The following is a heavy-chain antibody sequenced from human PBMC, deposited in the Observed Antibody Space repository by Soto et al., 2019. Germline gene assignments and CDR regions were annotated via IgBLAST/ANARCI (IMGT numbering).Heavy chain of an antibody. Sequence: GSVKVSSKASGYPFTGYYMHWVRQAPGQGLEWMGWINPNSGGTNYAQKFQGWVTMTRDTSISTAYMELSRLRSDDTAVYYCARGGLIYYFDYWGQGTMVTVSS. CDR1: GYPFTGYY. CDR2: INPNSGGT. CDR3: ARGGLIYYFDY. V-gene: IGHV1-2*04. J-gene: IGHJ4*02. D-gene: IGHD3-10*01.